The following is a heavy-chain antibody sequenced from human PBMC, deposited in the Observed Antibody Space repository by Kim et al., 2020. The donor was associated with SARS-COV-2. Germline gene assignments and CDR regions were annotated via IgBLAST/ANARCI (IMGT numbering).Heavy chain of an antibody. CDR1: GFTFDDYA. CDR2: ISGDGGST. V-gene: IGHV3-43*02. J-gene: IGHJ6*02. Sequence: GGSLRLSCAASGFTFDDYAMHWVRQAPGKGLEWVSLISGDGGSTYYADSVKGRFTISRDNSKNSLYLQMNSLRTEDTALYYCAKGESSFWSGYYFASTDYYYYGMDVWGQGTTVTVSS. D-gene: IGHD3-3*01. CDR3: AKGESSFWSGYYFASTDYYYYGMDV.